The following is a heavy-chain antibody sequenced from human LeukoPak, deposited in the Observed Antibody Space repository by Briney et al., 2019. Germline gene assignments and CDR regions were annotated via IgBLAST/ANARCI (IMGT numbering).Heavy chain of an antibody. V-gene: IGHV3-49*03. Sequence: PGRSLRLSCTASGFTFGDYAMSWFRQAPGKGLEWVGFIRSKAYGGTTEYAASVKGRFTISRDYSKSIAYLQMNSLKTEDTAVYYCTREMATILVYYFDYWGQGTLVTVSS. CDR3: TREMATILVYYFDY. CDR1: GFTFGDYA. J-gene: IGHJ4*02. CDR2: IRSKAYGGTT. D-gene: IGHD5-24*01.